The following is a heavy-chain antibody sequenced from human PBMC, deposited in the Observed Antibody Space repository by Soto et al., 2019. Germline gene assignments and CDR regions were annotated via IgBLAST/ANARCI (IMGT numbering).Heavy chain of an antibody. Sequence: SVKVSCKASGGTFSSYAISWVRQAPGQGLEWMGGIIPIFGTANYAQKFQGRVTITADESTNTAYMELSSLRSEDTAVYYCARGGIALAVPFVYWGQGILVTVSS. V-gene: IGHV1-69*13. D-gene: IGHD6-19*01. CDR2: IIPIFGTA. J-gene: IGHJ4*02. CDR3: ARGGIALAVPFVY. CDR1: GGTFSSYA.